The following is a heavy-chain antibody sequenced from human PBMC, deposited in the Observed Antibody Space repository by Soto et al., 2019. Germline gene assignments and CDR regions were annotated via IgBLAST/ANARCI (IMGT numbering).Heavy chain of an antibody. J-gene: IGHJ6*02. CDR3: ARGSSSYYDYGMDV. Sequence: QLQLQESGSGLVRPSQTLSITCDVSGDSMSRGGYSGTWIRQPPGKALEWIGNIYDSGSTSYNPSLKSRVTISVDTSKNQFSLRLTSVTAADTAVDFCARGSSSYYDYGMDVWGQGTTVTVSS. V-gene: IGHV4-30-2*01. D-gene: IGHD6-6*01. CDR2: IYDSGST. CDR1: GDSMSRGGYS.